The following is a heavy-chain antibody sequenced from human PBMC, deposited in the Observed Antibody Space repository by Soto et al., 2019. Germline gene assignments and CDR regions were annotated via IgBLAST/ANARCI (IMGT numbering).Heavy chain of an antibody. CDR3: AKGSSGGIMSYIMDY. V-gene: IGHV3-30*18. CDR2: MSSDGSTK. Sequence: QPGGSLRLSCEASGFTFSGHGMHWVRQAPGKGLEWVAVMSSDGSTKHYADSVKGRFTVSRDNSENTLYLQMNSLRSEDTAVYYCAKGSSGGIMSYIMDYWGQGTLVTVSS. CDR1: GFTFSGHG. D-gene: IGHD2-15*01. J-gene: IGHJ4*02.